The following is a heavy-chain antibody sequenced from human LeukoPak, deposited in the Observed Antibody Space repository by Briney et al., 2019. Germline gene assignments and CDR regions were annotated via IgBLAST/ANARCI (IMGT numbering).Heavy chain of an antibody. V-gene: IGHV3-53*01. Sequence: GGSLRLSCAASGVTVSSNYMSWVRQAPGKGLEWVSVIYSGGGTYYTDSVKGRFTISRDSSKNTLYLQMNSLRAEDTAVYYCARFARYNWFLPWGQGTLVTVSS. CDR3: ARFARYNWFLP. J-gene: IGHJ5*02. CDR2: IYSGGGT. CDR1: GVTVSSNY.